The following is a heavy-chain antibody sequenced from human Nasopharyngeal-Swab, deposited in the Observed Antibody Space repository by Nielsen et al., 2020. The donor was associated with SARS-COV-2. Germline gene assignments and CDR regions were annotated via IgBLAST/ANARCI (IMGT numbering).Heavy chain of an antibody. Sequence: SETLSLTCTVSGGPITSRSSYWGWIRQPPGKGREWIGSIYYIESTYYTPSRESRVTISVDTSKNQFSLKLRSVTAADTAVYYCARAGVDTSTGSSGGCFDYWGQGILVTVSS. D-gene: IGHD3-9*01. CDR2: IYYIEST. V-gene: IGHV4-39*01. J-gene: IGHJ4*02. CDR1: GGPITSRSSY. CDR3: ARAGVDTSTGSSGGCFDY.